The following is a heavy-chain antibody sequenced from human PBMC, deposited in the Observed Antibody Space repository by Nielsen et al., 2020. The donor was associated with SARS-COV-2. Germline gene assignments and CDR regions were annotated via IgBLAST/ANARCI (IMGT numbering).Heavy chain of an antibody. CDR2: IKGKVDGGTT. J-gene: IGHJ1*01. D-gene: IGHD3-10*01. CDR3: TTGGITMVRGVMQY. Sequence: GESLKISCAASGFTFSNPWMNWVRHAPGKGLEWVGRIKGKVDGGTTDYAGPVKGRFTISRDDSKNTLYLQMNSLKTEDTAVYYCTTGGITMVRGVMQYWGQGTLVTGSP. CDR1: GFTFSNPW. V-gene: IGHV3-15*01.